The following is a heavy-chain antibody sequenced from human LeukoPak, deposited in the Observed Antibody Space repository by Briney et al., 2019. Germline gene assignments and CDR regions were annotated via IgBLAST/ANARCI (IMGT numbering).Heavy chain of an antibody. V-gene: IGHV3-33*01. Sequence: GGSLRLSCAASGFTFSSYGMHWVRQAPGKGLEWVAVIWYDGSNKYYADSVKGRFTISRDNSKNTLYLQMNSLRAEDTAVYHCARPSAPGDTFYGMDVWGQGTTVTVSS. CDR1: GFTFSSYG. CDR3: ARPSAPGDTFYGMDV. J-gene: IGHJ6*02. D-gene: IGHD2-21*01. CDR2: IWYDGSNK.